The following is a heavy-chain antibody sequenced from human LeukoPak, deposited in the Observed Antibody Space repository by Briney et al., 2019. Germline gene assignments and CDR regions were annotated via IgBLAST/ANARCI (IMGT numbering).Heavy chain of an antibody. CDR3: ARQQFSTTCFHN. V-gene: IGHV1-2*02. Sequence: ASVTDSFKTSGYTFTDFYIHWVRQAPGQGLEWMGWVNPNNGATKFAQKFQGRVTVTRDTSISTAYMDVTRLMADDTAVYFCARQQFSTTCFHNWGRGTLDTVSS. J-gene: IGHJ1*01. CDR1: GYTFTDFY. D-gene: IGHD2-2*01. CDR2: VNPNNGAT.